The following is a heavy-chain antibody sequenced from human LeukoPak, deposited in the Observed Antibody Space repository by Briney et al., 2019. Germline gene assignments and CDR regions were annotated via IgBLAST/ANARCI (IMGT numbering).Heavy chain of an antibody. CDR2: IYPGVST. J-gene: IGHJ4*02. CDR1: GFTFSSYS. CDR3: ARVVDDYYFDY. V-gene: IGHV3-66*01. Sequence: GGSLRLSCAASGFTFSSYSMNWVRQAPGKGLEWVSVIYPGVSTYYAESVKGRFTISRDNSKNTLYLQMNSLRAEDTAVYYCARVVDDYYFDYWGQGTLVTVSS. D-gene: IGHD2-21*01.